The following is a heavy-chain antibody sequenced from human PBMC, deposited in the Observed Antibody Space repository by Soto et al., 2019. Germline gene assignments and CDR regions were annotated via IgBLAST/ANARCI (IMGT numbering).Heavy chain of an antibody. CDR2: INPNGGVT. J-gene: IGHJ4*02. D-gene: IGHD3-10*01. CDR3: ATTGISTMAFHF. Sequence: QVQLVQSGAEVKTPGASVKLSCKASGYTFTHYYRHWVRQAPGQGLEWMGIINPNGGVTTYAQKCRVGFIMTRDASTNTVFMQLSSLRSDDSALYYCATTGISTMAFHFWGEATLVTVSS. V-gene: IGHV1-46*01. CDR1: GYTFTHYY.